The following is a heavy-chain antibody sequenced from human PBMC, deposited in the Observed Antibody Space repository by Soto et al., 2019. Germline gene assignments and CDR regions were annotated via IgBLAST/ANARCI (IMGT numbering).Heavy chain of an antibody. V-gene: IGHV4-61*01. CDR2: IYSSGST. CDR3: ARDIRGYSRAFDY. Sequence: NPSETLSLTCTVSGDSVSSDNYYWTWIRQPPGKGLEWIGYIYSSGSTKYNPSLKSRVTISLDTSSNQFSLKLTSVTAADTAVYYCARDIRGYSRAFDYWGQGTLVTVSS. J-gene: IGHJ4*02. CDR1: GDSVSSDNYY. D-gene: IGHD5-18*01.